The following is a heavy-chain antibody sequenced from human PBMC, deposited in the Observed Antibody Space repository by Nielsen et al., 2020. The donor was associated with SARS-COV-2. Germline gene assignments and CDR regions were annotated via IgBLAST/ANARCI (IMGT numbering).Heavy chain of an antibody. Sequence: GESLKISCAASGFIFSDYKMNWVRQAPGKGLEWVSCISGSSRYIYYADSVKGRFTISRDNAKNTLYLQMNSLRAEDTAVYYCARAFEELGYCSSTSCPFDYWGQGTLVTVSS. CDR3: ARAFEELGYCSSTSCPFDY. V-gene: IGHV3-21*01. D-gene: IGHD2-2*01. J-gene: IGHJ4*02. CDR2: ISGSSRYI. CDR1: GFIFSDYK.